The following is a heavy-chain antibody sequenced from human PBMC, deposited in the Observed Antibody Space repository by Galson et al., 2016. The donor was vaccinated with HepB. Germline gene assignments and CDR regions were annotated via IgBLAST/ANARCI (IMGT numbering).Heavy chain of an antibody. V-gene: IGHV4-31*03. D-gene: IGHD5-12*01. CDR2: VFYSGTT. J-gene: IGHJ4*02. Sequence: TLSLTCSVSDASINSGGYYWSWIRQLPVKGLGWIGYVFYSGTTYYNPSLKSRVTISIDTSNRQFSLKLTSVTAADTAVYYCARIKYSGYNPGLFFDSWGQGILVSVSS. CDR1: DASINSGGYY. CDR3: ARIKYSGYNPGLFFDS.